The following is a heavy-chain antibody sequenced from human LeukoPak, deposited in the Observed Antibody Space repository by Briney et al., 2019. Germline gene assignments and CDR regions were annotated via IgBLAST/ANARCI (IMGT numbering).Heavy chain of an antibody. Sequence: ASVKVSCKASGYTFTDYYMHWVRQAPEQGLEWMGWIYPKSGATNSAQKFQGRVTMTRDTSISTVYLEVTRLNPDDTAVFYCARSVSSSHYWYFDLWGRGTLVTVSS. J-gene: IGHJ2*01. D-gene: IGHD6-6*01. CDR1: GYTFTDYY. CDR3: ARSVSSSHYWYFDL. V-gene: IGHV1-2*02. CDR2: IYPKSGAT.